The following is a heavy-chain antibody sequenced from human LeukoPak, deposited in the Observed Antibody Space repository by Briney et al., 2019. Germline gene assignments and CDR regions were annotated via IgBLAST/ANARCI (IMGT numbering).Heavy chain of an antibody. CDR1: GFTFSSYA. CDR3: ARTYDSSGYYPYYFDY. J-gene: IGHJ4*02. D-gene: IGHD3-22*01. Sequence: GGSLRLSCAASGFTFSSYAMSWVRQAPGKGLEWVSAISGSGGSTYYADSVKGRFTISRDNAKNSLYLQMNSLRAEDTAVYYCARTYDSSGYYPYYFDYGSQGTLVTVSS. CDR2: ISGSGGST. V-gene: IGHV3-23*01.